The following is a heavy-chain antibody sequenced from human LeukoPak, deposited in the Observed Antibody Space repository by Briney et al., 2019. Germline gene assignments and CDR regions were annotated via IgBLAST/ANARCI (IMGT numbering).Heavy chain of an antibody. CDR2: ISLDGSNK. CDR1: GFTLSSYG. V-gene: IGHV3-30*18. J-gene: IGHJ6*02. D-gene: IGHD2-15*01. Sequence: GGSLSLSCAASGFTLSSYGMHWVRQAAGKGVGGVGVISLDGSNKYYADSVKGRFTISRDNSKNTLYLQMNSLRAEDTAVYYCAKEGPRSDIVVVVAAVYGMDVWGQGTTVTVSS. CDR3: AKEGPRSDIVVVVAAVYGMDV.